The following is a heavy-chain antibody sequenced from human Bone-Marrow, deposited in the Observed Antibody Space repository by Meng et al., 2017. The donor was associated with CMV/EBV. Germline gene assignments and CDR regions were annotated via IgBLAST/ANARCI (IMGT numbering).Heavy chain of an antibody. J-gene: IGHJ3*02. Sequence: SVKVSCKASGGTSSSYAISWVRQAPGQGLEWMGGIIPIFGTANYAQKFQGRVTITTDESTSTAYMELSSLRSEDTAVYYCAREGYCSSTSCYGHAFDIWGQGTMVTVSS. V-gene: IGHV1-69*05. D-gene: IGHD2-2*01. CDR2: IIPIFGTA. CDR3: AREGYCSSTSCYGHAFDI. CDR1: GGTSSSYA.